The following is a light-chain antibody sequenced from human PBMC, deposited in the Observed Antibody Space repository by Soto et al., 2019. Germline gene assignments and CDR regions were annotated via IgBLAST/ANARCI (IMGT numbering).Light chain of an antibody. Sequence: QLVLTQPPSVSGTPGQRVTISCSGSSSNIGTNTVNWYQQLPGTAPTLLIYISDQRPSGVPDRFSGSKSGTSASLAISGLQSEDEADYYCASWDDSLSGYVFGTGTKLTVL. CDR3: ASWDDSLSGYV. CDR1: SSNIGTNT. CDR2: ISD. V-gene: IGLV1-44*01. J-gene: IGLJ1*01.